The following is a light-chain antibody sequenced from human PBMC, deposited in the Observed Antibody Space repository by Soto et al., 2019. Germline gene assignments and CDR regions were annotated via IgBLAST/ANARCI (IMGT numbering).Light chain of an antibody. V-gene: IGLV2-11*01. J-gene: IGLJ2*01. Sequence: QSALTQPRSVSGSPGQSVTISCTGTSSDVGAYNYVSWYQQHPGKAPKLMISDVTKRPSGVPDRFSGSKSGNTASLTISGLQAEDEADYYCCSYAGSYTYVFGGGTKLTVL. CDR3: CSYAGSYTYV. CDR1: SSDVGAYNY. CDR2: DVT.